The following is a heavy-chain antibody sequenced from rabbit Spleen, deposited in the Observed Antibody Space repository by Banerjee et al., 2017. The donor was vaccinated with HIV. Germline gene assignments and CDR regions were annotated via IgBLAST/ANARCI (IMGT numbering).Heavy chain of an antibody. J-gene: IGHJ4*01. CDR3: VRDTWAFNL. CDR2: IDPVFGSA. CDR1: GFDFTRYY. V-gene: IGHV1S7*01. D-gene: IGHD3-1*01. Sequence: QLKESGGGLVQPGGSLKLSCKASGFDFTRYYMSWVRQAPGKGLEWIGYIDPVFGSAYYASWVNGRFSISRENTQNTVSLQMNSLTAADTATYFCVRDTWAFNLWGPGTLVTVS.